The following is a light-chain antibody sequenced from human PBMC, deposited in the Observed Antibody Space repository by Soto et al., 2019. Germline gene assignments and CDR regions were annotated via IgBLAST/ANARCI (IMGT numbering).Light chain of an antibody. Sequence: IQMTQSPSSLSSSVGDRVTINCRASHDIIKYLHWYQQKSGEATKLLLYGASILPGSVPARVIGSGSGTQLTRPVSSLQDDDLATYYCQQSFITPHTFCYG. V-gene: IGKV1-39*01. CDR3: QQSFITPHT. J-gene: IGKJ5*01. CDR1: HDIIKY. CDR2: GAS.